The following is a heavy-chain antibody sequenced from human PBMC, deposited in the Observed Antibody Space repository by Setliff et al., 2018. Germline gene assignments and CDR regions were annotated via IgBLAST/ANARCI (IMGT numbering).Heavy chain of an antibody. CDR1: GDSISRSTYY. CDR3: ARRDSTGYYGYSFDF. V-gene: IGHV4-39*02. Sequence: SETLSLTCTVSGDSISRSTYYWGWIRQSPGKGLDWIGTVDHSGNTFYNPSLKSRVTISVDTSKNHFSLKLTSVGAADTAVYYCARRDSTGYYGYSFDFWGQGTLVTVSS. D-gene: IGHD3-22*01. CDR2: VDHSGNT. J-gene: IGHJ4*02.